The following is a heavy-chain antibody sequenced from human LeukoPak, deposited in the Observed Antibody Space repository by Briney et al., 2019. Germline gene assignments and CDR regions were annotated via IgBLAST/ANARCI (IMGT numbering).Heavy chain of an antibody. Sequence: PSETLSLTCTVSGGSISSYYWSWIRQPPGKGLEWIGYIYYSGSTNYNPSLKSRVTISVDTSKNQFSLKLSYVTAADTAVYYCARYIGVAGTVDYWGQATLVTVSS. CDR3: ARYIGVAGTVDY. V-gene: IGHV4-59*01. D-gene: IGHD6-19*01. CDR1: GGSISSYY. J-gene: IGHJ4*02. CDR2: IYYSGST.